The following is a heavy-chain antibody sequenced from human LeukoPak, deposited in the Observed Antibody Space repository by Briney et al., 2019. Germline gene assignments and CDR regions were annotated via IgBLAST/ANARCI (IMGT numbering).Heavy chain of an antibody. CDR2: INHSGST. CDR1: GGSFSGYY. D-gene: IGHD6-19*01. Sequence: PSETLSLTCAVYGGSFSGYYWSWIRQPPGKGRDWLGEINHSGSTNYNPSLKSRVTISVDTSKNQFSLKLSSVTAADTAVYYCARSMWAVAGTRGAFDIWGQGTMVTVSS. CDR3: ARSMWAVAGTRGAFDI. J-gene: IGHJ3*02. V-gene: IGHV4-34*01.